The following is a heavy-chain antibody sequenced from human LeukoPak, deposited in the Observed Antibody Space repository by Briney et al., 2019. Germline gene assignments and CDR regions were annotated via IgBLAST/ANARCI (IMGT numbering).Heavy chain of an antibody. CDR3: ATGRSCATCYLPDY. Sequence: PGGSLRLSCAASGFTFDEYAMHWVRQVPGKGLEWVSGISWNSGSMGYADSVKGRFTISRDNAKNSLYLQMNSLRAEDTAVYHCATGRSCATCYLPDYWGQGALVTVSS. D-gene: IGHD2-2*01. V-gene: IGHV3-9*01. CDR2: ISWNSGSM. J-gene: IGHJ4*02. CDR1: GFTFDEYA.